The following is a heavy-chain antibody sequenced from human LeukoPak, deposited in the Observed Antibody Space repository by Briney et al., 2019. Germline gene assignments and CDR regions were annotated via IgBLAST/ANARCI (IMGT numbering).Heavy chain of an antibody. D-gene: IGHD6-6*01. CDR2: ITPSID. Sequence: AGGSLRLSCAASGFTFSSYSMNWVRQAPGKGLEWVGRITPSIDEYAAPVKGRFSISRDDSKSMVYLQMSSLVTDDTAVYYCVWSSTWEKRFYLDQWGQGTLVTVSS. CDR1: GFTFSSYS. V-gene: IGHV3-15*01. J-gene: IGHJ4*02. CDR3: VWSSTWEKRFYLDQ.